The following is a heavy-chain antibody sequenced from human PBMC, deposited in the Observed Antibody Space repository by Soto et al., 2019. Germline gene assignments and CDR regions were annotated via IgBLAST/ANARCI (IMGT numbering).Heavy chain of an antibody. Sequence: KSSETLSLTCTVSGDSMTSSSYYWGWIRQPPGKGLEWIGSIYYSERTSYNSGSTYYSPSLKSRVTISGDTSKSQFSLNLSSVTAADTAVYYCARHTRNQFDPWGQGTLVTVSS. CDR3: ARHTRNQFDP. CDR2: IYYSERTSYNSGST. J-gene: IGHJ5*02. CDR1: GDSMTSSSYY. V-gene: IGHV4-39*01.